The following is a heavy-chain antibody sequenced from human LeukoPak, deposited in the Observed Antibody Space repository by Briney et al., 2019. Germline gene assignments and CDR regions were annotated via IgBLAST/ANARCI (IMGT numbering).Heavy chain of an antibody. CDR1: NYPITSDYY. CDR3: GRAGFGTAYNRFYYYMDV. Sequence: SETLSLTCAVSNYPITSDYYWVWIRQPPGQGLEWIGQIFHSGIAHYNPSLKSRVTMSVDTSRSQFSVNLDSVTAADTAVYYCGRAGFGTAYNRFYYYMDVWGKGTTVTVSS. CDR2: IFHSGIA. J-gene: IGHJ6*03. D-gene: IGHD3-16*01. V-gene: IGHV4-38-2*01.